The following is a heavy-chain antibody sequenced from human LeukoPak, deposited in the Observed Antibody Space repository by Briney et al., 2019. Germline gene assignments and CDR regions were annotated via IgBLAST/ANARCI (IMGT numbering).Heavy chain of an antibody. Sequence: PGGSLRLSCAASGSTFSSYSMNWVRQAPGKGLEWVSSISSSSSYIYYADSVKGRFTISRDNAKNSLYLQMNSLRAEDTAVYYCARAVDTAMVHMDVWGKGTTVTVSS. D-gene: IGHD5-18*01. J-gene: IGHJ6*03. CDR3: ARAVDTAMVHMDV. CDR2: ISSSSSYI. CDR1: GSTFSSYS. V-gene: IGHV3-21*01.